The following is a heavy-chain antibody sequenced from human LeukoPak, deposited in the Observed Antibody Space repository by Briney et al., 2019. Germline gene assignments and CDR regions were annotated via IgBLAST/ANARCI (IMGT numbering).Heavy chain of an antibody. Sequence: ASVKVSCKASGYTLTTYGVTWVRQAPGQGLEWMGWIGASSGAAECAQKFQGRVTLTTETSTNTVYMEMRSLTSDDTAVYFWATYNEGYCRGDSCYAGFEFWGRGTLVTVSS. CDR2: IGASSGAA. CDR1: GYTLTTYG. J-gene: IGHJ4*02. CDR3: ATYNEGYCRGDSCYAGFEF. D-gene: IGHD2-2*01. V-gene: IGHV1-18*01.